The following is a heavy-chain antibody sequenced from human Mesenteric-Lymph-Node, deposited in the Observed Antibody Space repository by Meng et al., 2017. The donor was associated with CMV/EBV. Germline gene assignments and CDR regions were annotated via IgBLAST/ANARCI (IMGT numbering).Heavy chain of an antibody. CDR2: ISAYTGNT. J-gene: IGHJ4*02. CDR3: ASDRDIQTDNDY. D-gene: IGHD2-15*01. Sequence: CKYSGYTFNIYGINWVRQAPGQGMGWMGWISAYTGNTNNAQKLQDRVTMTTDTSANTAYMELRSLKSDDKAVDYCASDRDIQTDNDYWGQGTLVTVSS. V-gene: IGHV1-18*04. CDR1: GYTFNIYG.